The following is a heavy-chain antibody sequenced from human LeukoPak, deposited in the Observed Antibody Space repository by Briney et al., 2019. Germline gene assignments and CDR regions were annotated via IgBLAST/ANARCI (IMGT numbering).Heavy chain of an antibody. J-gene: IGHJ3*02. CDR1: GFNFSGSA. V-gene: IGHV3-73*01. D-gene: IGHD4-17*01. CDR3: TRWDQALDYGDYADTFDI. Sequence: GVSLRLSCAASGFNFSGSAMHWVRQASGKGLEWVGRIRSKANNYATAYAASVKGRFTISRDDSKNTAYLQMNSLKTEDTAVYYCTRWDQALDYGDYADTFDIWGQGTKVTVSS. CDR2: IRSKANNYAT.